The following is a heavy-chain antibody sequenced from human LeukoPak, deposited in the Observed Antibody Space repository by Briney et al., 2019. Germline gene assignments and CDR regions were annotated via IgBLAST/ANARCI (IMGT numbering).Heavy chain of an antibody. J-gene: IGHJ3*01. CDR2: ISYDGSSK. CDR3: AKGYSSGFENAFDV. D-gene: IGHD6-19*01. Sequence: PGGSLRLSCAASGFSFSNYGMHWVRQAAGKGLEWVAVISYDGSSKYYADSVKGRFTISRDSSKNTLYLQMNSLTPEDTALYYCAKGYSSGFENAFDVWGQGTMVTVSS. CDR1: GFSFSNYG. V-gene: IGHV3-30*18.